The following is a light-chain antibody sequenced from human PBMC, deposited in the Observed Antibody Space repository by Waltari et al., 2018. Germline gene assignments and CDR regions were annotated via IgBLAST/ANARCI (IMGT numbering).Light chain of an antibody. Sequence: DIQMTQSPSSLSASVGDRVTITCQASHDITNHLNWYQQKPGKAPKLLIYDASNFETGVPSRFRGSGSGTDFTFTISSLQPEDIATYYCQQYDNLLITFGQGTRLEIK. V-gene: IGKV1-33*01. CDR2: DAS. CDR1: HDITNH. J-gene: IGKJ5*01. CDR3: QQYDNLLIT.